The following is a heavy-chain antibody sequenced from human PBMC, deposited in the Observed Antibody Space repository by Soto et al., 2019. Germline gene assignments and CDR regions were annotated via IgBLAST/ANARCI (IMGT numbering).Heavy chain of an antibody. J-gene: IGHJ4*02. D-gene: IGHD3-9*01. V-gene: IGHV3-9*01. CDR1: GFTFDDYA. CDR3: AKGWRYDILTGYCDY. CDR2: ISWNSGSI. Sequence: SLKISCAAFGFTFDDYAMHWVRQAPGKGLEWVSGISWNSGSIGYAASGKGRFTISIDNAKNSLYLQMNSLRAEDTALYYCAKGWRYDILTGYCDYWGQGTLVTVSS.